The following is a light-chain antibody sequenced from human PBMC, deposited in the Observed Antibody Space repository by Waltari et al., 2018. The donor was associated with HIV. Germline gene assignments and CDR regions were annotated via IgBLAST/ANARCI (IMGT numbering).Light chain of an antibody. J-gene: IGLJ2*01. CDR3: LLSYAGARPVV. CDR1: TGAVPSGHH. Sequence: QAVVTQEPSLTVYPGGTVTLTCGPSTGAVPSGHHPYCFQQKTGQAPKTLIYDLNNKHSWTPARFSGSLLGGKAALTLSGAQPEDEAKYYCLLSYAGARPVVFGGGTQLTVL. V-gene: IGLV7-46*01. CDR2: DLN.